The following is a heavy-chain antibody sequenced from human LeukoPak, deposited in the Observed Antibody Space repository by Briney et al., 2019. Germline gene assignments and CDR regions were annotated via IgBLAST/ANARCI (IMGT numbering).Heavy chain of an antibody. Sequence: GGSLRLSCAASGFTFSSYEMNWVRQAPGKGLEWVANIKQDGSEKYYVDSVKGRFTISRDNGKNSLYPQMNSLRAEDTAVYYCARQPYSGSWLDYWGQGTLVTVSS. CDR3: ARQPYSGSWLDY. CDR2: IKQDGSEK. V-gene: IGHV3-7*01. J-gene: IGHJ4*02. D-gene: IGHD6-13*01. CDR1: GFTFSSYE.